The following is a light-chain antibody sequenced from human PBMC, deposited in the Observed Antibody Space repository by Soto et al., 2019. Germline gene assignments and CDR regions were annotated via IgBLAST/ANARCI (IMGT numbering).Light chain of an antibody. V-gene: IGKV1-33*01. Sequence: DIQMPQTPSSLSASVGDRVTITCQATQHISNYLNWYQQKPGKAPRLLIYDVSKLQTGVPSRFSGSGSGTDFTLTISSLLPEDIATYYCQHYGNLPYTFGPGTKLEIK. CDR3: QHYGNLPYT. CDR1: QHISNY. CDR2: DVS. J-gene: IGKJ2*01.